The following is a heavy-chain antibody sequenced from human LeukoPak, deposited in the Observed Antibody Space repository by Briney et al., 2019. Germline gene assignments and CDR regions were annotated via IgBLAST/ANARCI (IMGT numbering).Heavy chain of an antibody. CDR2: IKHDGSEK. CDR1: GFTFSSQW. CDR3: ARKDRYGLDY. D-gene: IGHD3-9*01. Sequence: GGSLRLSCAASGFTFSSQWMSWVRQAPGKGLEWVADIKHDGSEKYYVDSLKGRFTISTDSAKNSLYLQINSLRAEDTAVYYCARKDRYGLDYWGQGTLVTVSS. J-gene: IGHJ4*02. V-gene: IGHV3-7*01.